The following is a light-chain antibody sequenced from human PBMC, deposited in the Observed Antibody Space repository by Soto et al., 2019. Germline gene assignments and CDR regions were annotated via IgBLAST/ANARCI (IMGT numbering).Light chain of an antibody. V-gene: IGKV3-15*01. CDR2: GAS. Sequence: ENGLTQSPGTLSFSKGERATLSCRASQSVSSSYLAWYQQKPGQAPRLLIYGASTRATGIPARFSGSGSGTEFTLTISSLQSEDFAVYYCQQYNNWPPWTFGQGTKVDI. J-gene: IGKJ1*01. CDR3: QQYNNWPPWT. CDR1: QSVSSSY.